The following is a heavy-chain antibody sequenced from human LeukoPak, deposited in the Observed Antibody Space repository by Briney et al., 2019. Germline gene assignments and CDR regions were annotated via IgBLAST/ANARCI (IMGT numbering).Heavy chain of an antibody. CDR2: IIPIFGIA. J-gene: IGHJ4*02. Sequence: ASVKVSCKASGGTFSSYAISWVRQAPGQGLEWMGRIIPIFGIANYAQKFQGRVTITADKSTSTAYMELSSLRSEDTAVYYCAREGVVTADGYYFDYWGQGTLVTVSS. CDR1: GGTFSSYA. V-gene: IGHV1-69*04. D-gene: IGHD2-21*02. CDR3: AREGVVTADGYYFDY.